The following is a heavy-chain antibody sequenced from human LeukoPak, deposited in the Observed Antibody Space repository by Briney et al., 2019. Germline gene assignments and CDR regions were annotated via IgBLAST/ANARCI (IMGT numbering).Heavy chain of an antibody. CDR1: GFTFSDSG. D-gene: IGHD2-21*01. J-gene: IGHJ4*02. V-gene: IGHV3-73*01. CDR3: TRYGDYPFDY. CDR2: IRSKANSYAT. Sequence: TGGSLRLSCAASGFTFSDSGMHWVRQASGKGLEWVGRIRSKANSYATAYAASVNGRFTISRDDSKNTAYLQMNSLKTEDTAVYYCTRYGDYPFDYWGQGTLVTVSS.